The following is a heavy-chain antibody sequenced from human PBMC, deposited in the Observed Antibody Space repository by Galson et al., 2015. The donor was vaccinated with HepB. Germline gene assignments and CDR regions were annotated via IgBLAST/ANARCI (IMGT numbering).Heavy chain of an antibody. CDR1: GYTFNNYG. CDR2: ISAYNDNA. V-gene: IGHV1-18*04. J-gene: IGHJ4*02. D-gene: IGHD3-10*01. CDR3: ATGELFPGTDY. Sequence: SVKVSCKASGYTFNNYGICWVRQAPGQGLEWMGWISAYNDNAKYAQKFQGRVTMNTDTSTTTAYIELSSLRSEDTAVYYCATGELFPGTDYWGQGTLVTVSS.